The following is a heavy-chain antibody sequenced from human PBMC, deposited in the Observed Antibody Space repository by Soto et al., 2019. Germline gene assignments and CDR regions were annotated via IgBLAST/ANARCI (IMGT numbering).Heavy chain of an antibody. CDR3: TRRRVLRFLQWRPYGLDV. V-gene: IGHV5-10-1*01. Sequence: PGESLKISCKVSGFSYTSYWITWVRQMPGKGLEWMGGIDPGGSETKYSPSFEGHVTISADTSISTAYLQWHSLKASDTATYYCTRRRVLRFLQWRPYGLDVWGQGTTVTVSS. CDR2: IDPGGSET. CDR1: GFSYTSYW. D-gene: IGHD3-3*01. J-gene: IGHJ6*02.